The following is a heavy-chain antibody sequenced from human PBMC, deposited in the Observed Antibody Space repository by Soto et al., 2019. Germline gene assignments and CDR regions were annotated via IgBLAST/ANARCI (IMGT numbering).Heavy chain of an antibody. J-gene: IGHJ4*02. CDR1: GFTFTNYG. V-gene: IGHV3-33*01. D-gene: IGHD3-22*01. Sequence: XGSLRLSCAASGFTFTNYGIHCVRHSPGKWLEWVAVIWYDGSNKYYADSVKGRFTISRDNSKNTLYLQMNSLRAEDTAVYYCAREYYYDSSGYYYGDRAYYFEYWGQGTLVTVSS. CDR2: IWYDGSNK. CDR3: AREYYYDSSGYYYGDRAYYFEY.